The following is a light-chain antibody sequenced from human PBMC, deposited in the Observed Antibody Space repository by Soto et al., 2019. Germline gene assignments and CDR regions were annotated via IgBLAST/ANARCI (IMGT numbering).Light chain of an antibody. CDR1: QNINAW. V-gene: IGKV1-5*01. J-gene: IGKJ1*01. Sequence: IQMTQSPSSLSASVGDRVTITCRTSQNINAWLAWYQQRPGQAPKLLIYDASTVQSGVPSRFSGSGSGTEFTLTISSLHPDDSATYYCQHYSLYSPWTFRQGTKVDIK. CDR3: QHYSLYSPWT. CDR2: DAS.